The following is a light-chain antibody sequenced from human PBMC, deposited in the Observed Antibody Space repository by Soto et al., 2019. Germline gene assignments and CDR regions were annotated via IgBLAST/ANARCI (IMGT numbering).Light chain of an antibody. CDR2: RAF. CDR1: LSVISD. J-gene: IGKJ4*01. V-gene: IGKV3-15*01. Sequence: EIVMTQCPATLSLSAGERATLSCRASLSVISDLAWYRQKPGQAPRLLIYRAFTRATGIPARFSGSGFGTDFTLTISSLQSEDFAVYYCQQYNNWPLTFGGGTRWIS. CDR3: QQYNNWPLT.